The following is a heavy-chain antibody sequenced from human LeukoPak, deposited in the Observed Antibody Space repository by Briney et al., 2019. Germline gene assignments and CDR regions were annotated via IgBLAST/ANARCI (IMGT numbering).Heavy chain of an antibody. D-gene: IGHD2-2*01. J-gene: IGHJ3*02. V-gene: IGHV4-61*02. Sequence: SQTLSLTCTVSGGSINSGSHYWSWIRQPAGKGLEWIGRIYTGGSTNYNPSLKSRVTISVDTSKNQFSLKLSSVTAADTAVYYCARVIVVPAADDAFDIWGQGTMVTVSS. CDR3: ARVIVVPAADDAFDI. CDR1: GGSINSGSHY. CDR2: IYTGGST.